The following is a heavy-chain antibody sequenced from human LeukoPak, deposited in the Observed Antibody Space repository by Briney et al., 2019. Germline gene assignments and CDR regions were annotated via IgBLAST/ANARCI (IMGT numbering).Heavy chain of an antibody. D-gene: IGHD5-12*01. CDR1: GFTFSSYE. Sequence: GGSLRLSCAASGFTFSSYEMNWVRQAPGKGLEWVSYISSSGSTIYYADSVKGRFTISRDNAKNSLYLQMNSLRAEDTAVYYCAREDRGYSGYSYYYYYMDVWGKGTTVTVSS. J-gene: IGHJ6*03. CDR2: ISSSGSTI. V-gene: IGHV3-48*03. CDR3: AREDRGYSGYSYYYYYMDV.